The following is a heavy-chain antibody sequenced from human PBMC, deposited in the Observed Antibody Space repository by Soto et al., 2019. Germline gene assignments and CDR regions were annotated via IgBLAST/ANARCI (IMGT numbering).Heavy chain of an antibody. V-gene: IGHV3-33*01. CDR2: IWYDGSNK. CDR1: GFTFSSYG. CDR3: AREGVRILRS. Sequence: QVQLVESWGGLVQPGRSLRLSCAASGFTFSSYGMHWVRQAPGKGLEWVAVIWYDGSNKYYADSVKGRFTISRDNSKNTLYLQINSLRAEDTAVYYCAREGVRILRSWGQGTLVTVSS. J-gene: IGHJ4*02. D-gene: IGHD3-3*01.